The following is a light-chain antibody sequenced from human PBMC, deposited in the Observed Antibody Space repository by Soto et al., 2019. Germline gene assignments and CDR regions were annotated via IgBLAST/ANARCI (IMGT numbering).Light chain of an antibody. CDR2: GAP. J-gene: IGKJ4*01. CDR1: QSVSTN. CDR3: QQYNNWPPLT. Sequence: EIVMTQSPATLSVSTGERATLSCRASQSVSTNLAWYQKKHGQAPRLLIYGAPTRATGIPARFSGSGSGTEFTLTISSLQSEDFAVYYCQQYNNWPPLTFGGGTKVEIK. V-gene: IGKV3-15*01.